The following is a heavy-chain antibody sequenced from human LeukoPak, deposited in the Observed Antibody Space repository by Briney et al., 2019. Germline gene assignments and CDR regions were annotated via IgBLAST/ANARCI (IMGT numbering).Heavy chain of an antibody. CDR1: GYTFTSYG. CDR3: ARVLVYYDFWSGYYGERWFDP. J-gene: IGHJ5*02. V-gene: IGHV1-18*01. D-gene: IGHD3-3*01. Sequence: ASVKVSCKASGYTFTSYGISWVRQAPGQGLEWMGWISAYNGNTNYAQKLQGRVTMTTDTSTSTAYMELRSLRSDDTAVYYCARVLVYYDFWSGYYGERWFDPWGQGTLVTVSS. CDR2: ISAYNGNT.